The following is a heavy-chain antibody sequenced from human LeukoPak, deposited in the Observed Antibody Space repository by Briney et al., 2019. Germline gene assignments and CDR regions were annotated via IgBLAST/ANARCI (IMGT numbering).Heavy chain of an antibody. V-gene: IGHV3-23*01. D-gene: IGHD2-2*01. CDR3: AKRGNPAVGHHYLDV. CDR2: ITLSGGNT. J-gene: IGHJ6*03. Sequence: GGSLRLSCAASGFTFSSYDMSWVRQAPGKGLEWVSSITLSGGNTFYADSVMGRFTVSGDNSKNTLYLQMNSLSAEDTAVYYCAKRGNPAVGHHYLDVRGKGTTVSVSS. CDR1: GFTFSSYD.